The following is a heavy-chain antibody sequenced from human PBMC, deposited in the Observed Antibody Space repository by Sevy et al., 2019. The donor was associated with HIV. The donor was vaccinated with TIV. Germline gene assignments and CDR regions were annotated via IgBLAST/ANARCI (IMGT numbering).Heavy chain of an antibody. V-gene: IGHV4-59*01. J-gene: IGHJ4*02. D-gene: IGHD3-10*01. Sequence: SETLSLTCSVSGDSIINYYWSWIRQPPGRGLEWIGYIYHTGSTTYGPSLKSRVTISIDTSKNQFSLKMKSMTAADTAVYYCARVGPASGSYFDFWGQGTLVTVSS. CDR1: GDSIINYY. CDR2: IYHTGST. CDR3: ARVGPASGSYFDF.